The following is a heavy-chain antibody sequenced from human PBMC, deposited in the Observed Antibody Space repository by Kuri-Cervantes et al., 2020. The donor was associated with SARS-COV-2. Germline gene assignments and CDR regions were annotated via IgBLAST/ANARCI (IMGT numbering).Heavy chain of an antibody. J-gene: IGHJ4*02. V-gene: IGHV3-23*01. Sequence: GESLKISCAASGFTFSSYAMSWVRQAPGKGLEWVLAISGSGGSTYYADSVKGRFTISRDNSKNTLYLQMNSLRAEDTAVYYCAKGPEGWNFPADENYWGQGTLVTVSS. D-gene: IGHD1-7*01. CDR3: AKGPEGWNFPADENY. CDR2: ISGSGGST. CDR1: GFTFSSYA.